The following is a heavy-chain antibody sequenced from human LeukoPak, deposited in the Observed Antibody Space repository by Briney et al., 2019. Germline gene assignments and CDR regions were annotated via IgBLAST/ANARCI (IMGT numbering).Heavy chain of an antibody. V-gene: IGHV3-30*02. J-gene: IGHJ1*01. CDR1: GFTFSSYG. D-gene: IGHD2-2*01. Sequence: GGSLRLSRAASGFTFSSYGMHWGRQAPGKGLEWVAFIRYDGSNKYYADSVKGRFTISRDNSKNTLYLQMNSLRAEDTAVYYCAKGTDIVVVPAANAEYFQHWGQGTLATVSS. CDR3: AKGTDIVVVPAANAEYFQH. CDR2: IRYDGSNK.